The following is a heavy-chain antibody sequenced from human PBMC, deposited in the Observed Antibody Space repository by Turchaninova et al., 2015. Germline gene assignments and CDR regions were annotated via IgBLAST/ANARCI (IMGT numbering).Heavy chain of an antibody. D-gene: IGHD3/OR15-3a*01. V-gene: IGHV2-5*02. CDR1: GFSLITSGLG. Sequence: QVTLKESGPTLVKPTQTLTLTCRFSGFSLITSGLGVGWIRQPPGKALEWLAVVYWGGDRGSSQSLESSLTVPKELTKNQVVLTMTNMDPADTATYYCAYSRVPGTGFIGFFWGQGILVTVSS. CDR2: VYWGGDR. CDR3: AYSRVPGTGFIGFF. J-gene: IGHJ4*02.